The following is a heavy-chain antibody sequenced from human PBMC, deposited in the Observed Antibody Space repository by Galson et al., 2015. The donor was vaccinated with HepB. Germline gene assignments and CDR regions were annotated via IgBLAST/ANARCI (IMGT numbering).Heavy chain of an antibody. V-gene: IGHV3-30*03. J-gene: IGHJ6*03. Sequence: SLRLSCAASGFTFSTYGMFWVRQAPGKGLEWVAGISFDGSTKYYLDSVKGRFTISRDNSKNMLSLQVDSLRADDRAVYYCARGRHCSTNSCYSFYYYSYMDVWGKGTTVTVSS. CDR3: ARGRHCSTNSCYSFYYYSYMDV. CDR1: GFTFSTYG. D-gene: IGHD2-2*01. CDR2: ISFDGSTK.